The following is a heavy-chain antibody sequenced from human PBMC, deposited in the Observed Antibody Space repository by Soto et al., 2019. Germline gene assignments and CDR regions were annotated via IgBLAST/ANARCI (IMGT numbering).Heavy chain of an antibody. CDR2: ISGLGGST. CDR1: GFTFSAYS. D-gene: IGHD1-20*01. Sequence: EAQLLESGGGLVQPGGSLRLSCAASGFTFSAYSMSWLRQVPGKGLEWVSGISGLGGSTYYGDCVRRRFPISRDNSRNRLYLQMNSLGGDDTALYYCAKSNGYKWESYFVDHWGQGTLLTVSS. V-gene: IGHV3-23*01. CDR3: AKSNGYKWESYFVDH. J-gene: IGHJ5*02.